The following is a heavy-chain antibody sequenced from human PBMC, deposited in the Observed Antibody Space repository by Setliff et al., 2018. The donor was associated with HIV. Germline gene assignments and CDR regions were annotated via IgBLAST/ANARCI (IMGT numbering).Heavy chain of an antibody. V-gene: IGHV1-46*01. CDR2: MYTSGGVT. D-gene: IGHD4-17*01. CDR1: GYSFTTYY. J-gene: IGHJ4*02. Sequence: ASVKVSCKTSGYSFTTYYIHWMRQAPGQGLEWVGLMYTSGGVTKYAQKFQDRLTITADASTSTAYMELRSLRSDDTAVYYCARVRAHDYGDYGAYYFDYGGQGTLVTV. CDR3: ARVRAHDYGDYGAYYFDY.